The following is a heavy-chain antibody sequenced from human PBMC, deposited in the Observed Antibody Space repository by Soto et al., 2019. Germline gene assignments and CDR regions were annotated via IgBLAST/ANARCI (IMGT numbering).Heavy chain of an antibody. CDR3: ARDGWLWAPVGYFDY. J-gene: IGHJ4*02. CDR1: GGSVSSGSYY. D-gene: IGHD5-18*01. Sequence: VSGGSVSSGSYYWSWIRQPPGKGLEWIGYIYYSGSTNYNPSLKSRVTISVDTSKNQFSLKLSSVTAEDTALYYCARDGWLWAPVGYFDYWGQGTPVTVSS. V-gene: IGHV4-61*01. CDR2: IYYSGST.